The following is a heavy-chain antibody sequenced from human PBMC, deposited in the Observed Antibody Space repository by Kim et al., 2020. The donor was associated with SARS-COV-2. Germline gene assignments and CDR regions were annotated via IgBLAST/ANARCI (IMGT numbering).Heavy chain of an antibody. Sequence: ASVKVSCKASGYTFTGYYMHWVRQPPGQGLEWMGWINPNSGGTNYAQKFQGRVTMTRDTSISTAYMELSRLRSDDTAVYYCARAVWWLDSSGYYHRWGQGTLVTVSS. V-gene: IGHV1-2*02. D-gene: IGHD3-22*01. CDR1: GYTFTGYY. CDR2: INPNSGGT. J-gene: IGHJ5*02. CDR3: ARAVWWLDSSGYYHR.